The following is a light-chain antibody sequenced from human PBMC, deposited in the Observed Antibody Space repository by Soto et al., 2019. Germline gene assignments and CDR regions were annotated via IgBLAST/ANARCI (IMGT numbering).Light chain of an antibody. V-gene: IGKV3-20*01. Sequence: EIVLTQAPGTLSLSPGERATLSCRASQSVDCTTLDWYQQKPGQAPRLLMYGVSNRATGIADRFSGSGSGTAFTLTINRLEHEDFAVYFCQHYDNSVWTFGQGTKVEIK. CDR2: GVS. CDR3: QHYDNSVWT. J-gene: IGKJ1*01. CDR1: QSVDCTT.